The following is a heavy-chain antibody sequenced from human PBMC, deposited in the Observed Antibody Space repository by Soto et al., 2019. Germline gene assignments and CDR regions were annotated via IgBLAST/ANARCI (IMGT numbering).Heavy chain of an antibody. V-gene: IGHV1-2*02. CDR3: ARAGSFGVDEYFQY. CDR2: INPHDGGT. CDR1: GYTFTDFS. D-gene: IGHD3-3*02. J-gene: IGHJ1*01. Sequence: GASVKVSCKASGYTFTDFSVHWVRQAPGQGLEWMGWINPHDGGTKYAQKFQGRVTMTWDTSISTAFTELNGLRPDDTAIYFCARAGSFGVDEYFQYWGEGSLVT.